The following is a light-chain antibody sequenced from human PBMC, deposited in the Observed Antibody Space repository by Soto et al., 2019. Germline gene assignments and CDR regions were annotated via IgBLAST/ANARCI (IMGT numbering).Light chain of an antibody. CDR3: QQYGSSPTT. CDR2: GAL. V-gene: IGKV3-20*01. CDR1: QSVSSSY. J-gene: IGKJ1*01. Sequence: EIVLTQSPGTLSFSPGERATLSCRASQSVSSSYLAWYQQKPGQAPRILIYGALSRGTCMQDRYSGSGSGTDLTLTISRLEPDDCAVYYCQQYGSSPTTLGQGTKVDI.